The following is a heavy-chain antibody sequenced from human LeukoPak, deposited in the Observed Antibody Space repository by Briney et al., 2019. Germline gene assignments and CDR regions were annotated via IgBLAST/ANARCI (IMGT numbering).Heavy chain of an antibody. CDR2: IYGNGESS. J-gene: IGHJ4*02. D-gene: IGHD3-22*01. Sequence: PGGSLILSCAASGFTFSIYTMNWIRQAPGEGLEWVSGIYGNGESSFYAESVKGRFTISRDNSKNILYLQMNSLRAEDTAVYYCAKLRDYYDSSGFTTPVDYWGQGTLVTVSS. CDR1: GFTFSIYT. CDR3: AKLRDYYDSSGFTTPVDY. V-gene: IGHV3-23*01.